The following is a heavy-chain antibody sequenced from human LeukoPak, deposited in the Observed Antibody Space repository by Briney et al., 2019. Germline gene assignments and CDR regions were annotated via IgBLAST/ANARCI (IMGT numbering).Heavy chain of an antibody. CDR1: GYTFTSYN. V-gene: IGHV1-46*01. J-gene: IGHJ6*02. CDR3: ARDRFLWLQTTYYYGMDV. Sequence: GASVKVSCKASGYTFTSYNMHWVRQAPGQGLEWMGIINPSGGSTSYAQKFQGRVTMTRDTSTSTVYMELSSLRSEDTAVYYCARDRFLWLQTTYYYGMDVWGQGTTVTVSS. CDR2: INPSGGST. D-gene: IGHD5-24*01.